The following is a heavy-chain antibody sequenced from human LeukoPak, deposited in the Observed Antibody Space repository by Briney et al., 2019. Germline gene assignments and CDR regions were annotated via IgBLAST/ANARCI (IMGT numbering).Heavy chain of an antibody. CDR1: GFTFSSYV. V-gene: IGHV3-23*01. D-gene: IGHD4-11*01. Sequence: GGSLRLSCAASGFTFSSYVMSWVRQAPGKGLEWVSAISGSGGSTYYADSVKGRFTISRDNSKNTLYLQMNSLRAEDTAVYYCALTVWEVKLGYWGQGTLVTVSS. CDR3: ALTVWEVKLGY. J-gene: IGHJ4*02. CDR2: ISGSGGST.